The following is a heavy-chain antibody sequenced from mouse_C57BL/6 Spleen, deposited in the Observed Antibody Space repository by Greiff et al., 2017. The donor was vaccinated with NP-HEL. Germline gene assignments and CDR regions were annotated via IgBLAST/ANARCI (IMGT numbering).Heavy chain of an antibody. D-gene: IGHD4-1*01. Sequence: EVKLEESGGGLVKPGGSLKLSCAASGFTFSSYAMSWVRQTPEKRLEWVETISDGGSYNYYPDNVKGRFTISRDNAKNNLYLQMSHLKSEDTAMYYYAREDWDDVTWYFDDWGQGTTLTVSS. J-gene: IGHJ2*01. CDR2: ISDGGSYN. CDR3: AREDWDDVTWYFDD. CDR1: GFTFSSYA. V-gene: IGHV5-4*01.